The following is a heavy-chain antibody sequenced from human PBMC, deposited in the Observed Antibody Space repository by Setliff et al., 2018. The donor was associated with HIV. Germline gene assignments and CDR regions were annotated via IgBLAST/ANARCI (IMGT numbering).Heavy chain of an antibody. D-gene: IGHD1-26*01. Sequence: GASVKVSCKVSGYTFSAYYLHWVRRAPGQGLEWMGWINPNSGATKYAQNFQGRATMTRDTSISTAYMDLSSLTSDDTAVYYCALASIVSTARWNHWGRGTLVTVSS. CDR2: INPNSGAT. V-gene: IGHV1-2*02. J-gene: IGHJ5*02. CDR3: ALASIVSTARWNH. CDR1: GYTFSAYY.